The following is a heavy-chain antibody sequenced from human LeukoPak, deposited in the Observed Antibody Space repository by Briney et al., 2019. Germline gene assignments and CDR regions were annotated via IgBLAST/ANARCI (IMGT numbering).Heavy chain of an antibody. Sequence: GGSLRLSCAASGFTFSSYAMSWVRQAPGKGLEWVSAISGSGGSTYYADSVKGRFTISRDNSKNTLYLQMNSLRAEDTAVYYCSEVGYSGSFDYWGQGTLVTVSS. CDR3: SEVGYSGSFDY. CDR1: GFTFSSYA. CDR2: ISGSGGST. J-gene: IGHJ4*02. V-gene: IGHV3-23*01. D-gene: IGHD5-12*01.